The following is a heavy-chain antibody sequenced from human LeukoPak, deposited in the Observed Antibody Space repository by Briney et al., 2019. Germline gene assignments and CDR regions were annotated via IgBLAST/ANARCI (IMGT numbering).Heavy chain of an antibody. D-gene: IGHD4-17*01. CDR3: ARDPKGPDDYVPDY. CDR2: ISSSSSYI. J-gene: IGHJ4*02. CDR1: GFTFSSYS. V-gene: IGHV3-21*01. Sequence: GGSLRLSCAASGFTFSSYSMNWVRQAPGKGLEWVSSISSSSSYIYYADSVKGRFTISRDNAKNSLYLQMNSLRAEDTAVYYCARDPKGPDDYVPDYWGQGTLVTVPS.